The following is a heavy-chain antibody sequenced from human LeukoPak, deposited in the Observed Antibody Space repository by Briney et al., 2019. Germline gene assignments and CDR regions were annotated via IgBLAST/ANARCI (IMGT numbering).Heavy chain of an antibody. J-gene: IGHJ4*02. CDR2: ISGSGGGT. Sequence: GGSLRLSCAASGFTFSSYAMSWVRQAPGKGLEWVSAISGSGGGTYYADSVKGRFTISRDNSKNTLYLQMNSLRAEDTAVYYCAKAPGGSSSWYDYWGQGTLVTVSS. CDR3: AKAPGGSSSWYDY. V-gene: IGHV3-23*01. D-gene: IGHD6-13*01. CDR1: GFTFSSYA.